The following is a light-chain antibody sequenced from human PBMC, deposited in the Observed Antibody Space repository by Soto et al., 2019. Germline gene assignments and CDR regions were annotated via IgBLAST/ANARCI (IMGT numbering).Light chain of an antibody. CDR2: GAS. CDR3: QQYGSSLSIT. J-gene: IGKJ5*01. CDR1: QSVSSSY. Sequence: EIGLTQSPGTLSLSPGERATLSCRASQSVSSSYLAWYQQKPGQAPRHLIYGASSRATGIPDRFSGSGSGTDFTLTISRLEPEDFAVYYCQQYGSSLSITFGQGTRLEIK. V-gene: IGKV3-20*01.